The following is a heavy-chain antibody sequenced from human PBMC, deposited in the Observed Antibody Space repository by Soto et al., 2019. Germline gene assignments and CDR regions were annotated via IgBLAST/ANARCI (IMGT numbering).Heavy chain of an antibody. V-gene: IGHV3-23*01. CDR3: AKEACSGGSCYSLFDY. J-gene: IGHJ4*02. Sequence: PGGSLRLSCAASGFTFSSYAMSWVRQAPGKGLEWVSAISVSGGSTYYADSVKGRFTISRDNSKNTLYLQMNSLRAEDMAVYYCAKEACSGGSCYSLFDYWGQGTLVTVSS. D-gene: IGHD2-15*01. CDR2: ISVSGGST. CDR1: GFTFSSYA.